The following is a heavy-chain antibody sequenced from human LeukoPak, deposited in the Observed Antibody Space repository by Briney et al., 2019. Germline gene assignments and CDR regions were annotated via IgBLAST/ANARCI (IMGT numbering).Heavy chain of an antibody. D-gene: IGHD1-14*01. V-gene: IGHV4-61*02. CDR3: ARDPGGEVPFDY. CDR1: GGSLSSGSYH. CDR2: IYTSGST. J-gene: IGHJ4*02. Sequence: PSQTLSLTRAVSGGSLSSGSYHWGWVRQPAGKGLEWIGRIYTSGSTNYNPSRKSRVTISVDTSKNQFSLKLSSVTAADTAVYYCARDPGGEVPFDYWGQGTLVTVSS.